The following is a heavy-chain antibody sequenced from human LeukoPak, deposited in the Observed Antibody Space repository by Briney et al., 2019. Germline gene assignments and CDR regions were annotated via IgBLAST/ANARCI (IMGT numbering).Heavy chain of an antibody. J-gene: IGHJ4*02. V-gene: IGHV3-23*01. Sequence: GGSLRLSCAASGFTFSSYAMSWVRQAPGKGLEWVSAISGSGGSTYYADSVKGRFTISRDNSKNTLYLQMNSLRAEDTAVYYCAKDLGYYYGSGNYWCYFDYWGQGTLVTVSS. CDR3: AKDLGYYYGSGNYWCYFDY. CDR1: GFTFSSYA. D-gene: IGHD3-10*01. CDR2: ISGSGGST.